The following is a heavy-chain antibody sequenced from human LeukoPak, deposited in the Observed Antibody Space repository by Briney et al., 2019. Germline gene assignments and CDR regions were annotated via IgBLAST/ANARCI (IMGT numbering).Heavy chain of an antibody. CDR1: GGSISSGDYY. CDR3: AREEMATDYFDY. J-gene: IGHJ4*02. V-gene: IGHV4-61*08. Sequence: SETLSLTCTVSGGSISSGDYYWSWIRQPPGKGLEWIGYIYYSGSTNYNPSLKSRVTISVDTSKNQFSLKLSSVTAADTAVYYCAREEMATDYFDYWGQGTLVTVSS. D-gene: IGHD5-24*01. CDR2: IYYSGST.